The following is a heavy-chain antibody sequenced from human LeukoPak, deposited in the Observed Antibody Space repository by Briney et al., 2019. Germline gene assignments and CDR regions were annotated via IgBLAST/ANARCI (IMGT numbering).Heavy chain of an antibody. D-gene: IGHD3-22*01. CDR3: ARRDVLDGQWLFFDY. CDR1: GFTFKNYD. V-gene: IGHV3-23*01. CDR2: ISGDTRST. Sequence: GGSLRLSCEVSGFTFKNYDMNWVRQAPGKGLEWVSTISGDTRSTNYADSVKGRFTISRDNSKNTLYLQMHSLRAEDTAVYYCARRDVLDGQWLFFDYWGQGTLVTVSS. J-gene: IGHJ4*02.